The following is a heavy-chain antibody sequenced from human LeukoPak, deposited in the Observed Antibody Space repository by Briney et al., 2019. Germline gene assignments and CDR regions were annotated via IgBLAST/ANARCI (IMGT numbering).Heavy chain of an antibody. V-gene: IGHV1-3*01. CDR3: ARSRFRITMIIMAFDI. J-gene: IGHJ3*02. Sequence: ASVKVSCKASGYTFTSYAMHWVRQAPGQRLEWMGWINAGNGNTKYSQKFQGRVTITRDTSASTAYMELSSLRSEDTAVYYCARSRFRITMIIMAFDIWGQGTMVTVSS. CDR2: INAGNGNT. CDR1: GYTFTSYA. D-gene: IGHD3-22*01.